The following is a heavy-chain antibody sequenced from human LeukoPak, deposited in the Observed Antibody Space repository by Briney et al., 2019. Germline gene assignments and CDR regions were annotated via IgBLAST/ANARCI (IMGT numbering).Heavy chain of an antibody. V-gene: IGHV3-30*18. CDR2: ISNDGSRK. CDR1: GFTFSRHG. Sequence: GGSLRLSCAPSGFTFSRHGMHWVRQAPGKGLEWVAIISNDGSRKYYAHSVEGRFTIPRDNSKNTLYLQMNSLRAEDTAVYYCAKVRRYFDDYFDYWGQGTLVTVSS. CDR3: AKVRRYFDDYFDY. J-gene: IGHJ4*02. D-gene: IGHD3-9*01.